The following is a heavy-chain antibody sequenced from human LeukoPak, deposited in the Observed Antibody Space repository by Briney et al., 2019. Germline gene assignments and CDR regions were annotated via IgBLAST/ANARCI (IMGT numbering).Heavy chain of an antibody. V-gene: IGHV4-38-2*01. Sequence: SETPSLTCAVSGYSISSAYYWVWIRQPPGKGLEWIGSFYHSESTNYNPALKSRVTISVDTSKNQFSLKLSSVTAADTAVYYCARRDYGQYFDYWGQGTLVTVSS. CDR2: FYHSEST. D-gene: IGHD4/OR15-4a*01. CDR1: GYSISSAYY. J-gene: IGHJ4*02. CDR3: ARRDYGQYFDY.